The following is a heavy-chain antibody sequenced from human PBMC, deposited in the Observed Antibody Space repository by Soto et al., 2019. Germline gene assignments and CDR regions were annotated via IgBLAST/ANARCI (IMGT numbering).Heavy chain of an antibody. CDR2: ISGSGGST. V-gene: IGHV3-23*01. CDR1: GFTFSSYA. J-gene: IGHJ6*02. CDR3: AKDRESIFGVVIPMDV. D-gene: IGHD3-3*01. Sequence: GGSLRLSCAASGFTFSSYAMSWVRQAPGKGLEWVSAISGSGGSTYYADSVKGRFTISRDNSKNTLYLQMNSLRAEDTAVYYCAKDRESIFGVVIPMDVWGQGTTVTVSS.